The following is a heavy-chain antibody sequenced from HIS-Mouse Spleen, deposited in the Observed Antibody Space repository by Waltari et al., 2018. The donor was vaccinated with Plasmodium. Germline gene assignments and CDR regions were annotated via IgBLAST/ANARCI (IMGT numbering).Heavy chain of an antibody. D-gene: IGHD3-10*01. J-gene: IGHJ5*02. V-gene: IGHV5-51*01. Sequence: EVQLVQSGAEVKKPGESLKISCKGSGYSFTSYWIGWVGQMPGKGREWMGIIYPGDSDTTYSPSVQGQVTISADKSISTAYLQWSSLKASDTAMYYCARRITMVRGVIGYNWFDPWGQGTLVTVSS. CDR1: GYSFTSYW. CDR2: IYPGDSDT. CDR3: ARRITMVRGVIGYNWFDP.